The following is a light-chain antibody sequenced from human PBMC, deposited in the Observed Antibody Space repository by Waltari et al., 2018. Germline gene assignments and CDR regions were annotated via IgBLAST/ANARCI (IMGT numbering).Light chain of an antibody. CDR2: GAS. CDR3: QQYDISPLT. V-gene: IGKV3-20*01. J-gene: IGKJ4*01. CDR1: QTVRTTY. Sequence: EIVLTQSPGTLSLSPGESATRSGRASQTVRTTYLAWYQQKPGQAHTLRIYGASSRATGIPDRFSGSGSGTDFSLTISSLEPEDFAVYYCQQYDISPLTFGGGTKVEIK.